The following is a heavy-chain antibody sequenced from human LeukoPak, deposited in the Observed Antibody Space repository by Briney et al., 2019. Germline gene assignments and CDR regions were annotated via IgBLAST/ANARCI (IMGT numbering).Heavy chain of an antibody. V-gene: IGHV3-43*02. D-gene: IGHD1-1*01. CDR3: AKGVRPGTNYNCFDP. J-gene: IGHJ5*02. CDR1: EFTLDDYA. CDR2: ISGNGDST. Sequence: GGSLRLSCVASEFTLDDYALHWVRQAPGKGLEWISLISGNGDSTYYADSVKGRFTISRDNSKNSLYLQMSSLRVEDTALYYCAKGVRPGTNYNCFDPWGQGTLVTVSS.